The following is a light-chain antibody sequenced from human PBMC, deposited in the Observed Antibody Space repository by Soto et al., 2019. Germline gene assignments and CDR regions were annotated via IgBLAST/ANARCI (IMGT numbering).Light chain of an antibody. J-gene: IGKJ5*01. V-gene: IGKV3D-15*01. Sequence: EIVLTQSPGTLSLSPGERATLSCRASQTLSNSFIAWYQQKPGQAPRLLIYDASNRATGIPARFSGSGSGTEFTLTISSLQSEDFAVYYCQQYNNWPLTFGQGTRLEI. CDR1: QTLSNS. CDR3: QQYNNWPLT. CDR2: DAS.